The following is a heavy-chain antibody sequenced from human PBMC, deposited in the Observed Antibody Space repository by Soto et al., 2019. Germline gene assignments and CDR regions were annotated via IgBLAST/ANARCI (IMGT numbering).Heavy chain of an antibody. Sequence: LSLTCTVSGGSISSSSYYWGWIRQPPGKGLEWIGSIYYSGSTYYNPSLKSRVTISVDTSKNQFSLKLSSVTAADTAVYYCARHHYYDSSGYLDYWGPGTLVTVSS. CDR3: ARHHYYDSSGYLDY. CDR1: GGSISSSSYY. CDR2: IYYSGST. V-gene: IGHV4-39*01. D-gene: IGHD3-22*01. J-gene: IGHJ4*02.